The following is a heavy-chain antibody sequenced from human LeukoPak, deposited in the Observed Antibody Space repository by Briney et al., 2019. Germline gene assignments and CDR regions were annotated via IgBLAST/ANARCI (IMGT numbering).Heavy chain of an antibody. CDR1: ALTFSSYA. V-gene: IGHV3-23*02. CDR3: PKAGYGSGSYYNNWFDP. CDR2: ISCWGGST. D-gene: IGHD3-10*01. J-gene: IGHJ5*02. Sequence: RGGSLTLAWAAEALTFSSYAVSWVRQADGGGLGWVSSISCWGGSTYYGSSVKGRFTIAREHSQHALYLQLNSMRDEDTAVYYCPKAGYGSGSYYNNWFDPWGQGTLVTVSS.